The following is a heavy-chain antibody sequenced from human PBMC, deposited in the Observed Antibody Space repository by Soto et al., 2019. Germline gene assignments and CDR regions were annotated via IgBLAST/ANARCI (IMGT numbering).Heavy chain of an antibody. J-gene: IGHJ6*02. CDR2: ISAYNGNT. CDR3: ARDRDDLWFMVTYYGMDV. Sequence: QVQLVQSGAEVKKPGASVKVSCKASGYTFTSYGISWVRQAPGQGLEWMGWISAYNGNTNYAQKLQGRVAMTTDTSTSTAYMELRSLRSDDTAVYYCARDRDDLWFMVTYYGMDVWGQGTTVTVSS. CDR1: GYTFTSYG. D-gene: IGHD3-3*01. V-gene: IGHV1-18*01.